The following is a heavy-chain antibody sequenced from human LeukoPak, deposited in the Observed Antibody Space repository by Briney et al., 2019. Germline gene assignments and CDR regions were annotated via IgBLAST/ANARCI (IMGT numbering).Heavy chain of an antibody. CDR3: TRDGYYGVSYYFDY. CDR2: INPSGAST. CDR1: GYMFTSYS. J-gene: IGHJ4*02. D-gene: IGHD4-17*01. Sequence: ASVKVSCKASGYMFTSYSMHWVRQAPGQGLEWMGIINPSGASTSYAQKFQGRVTMTMDTSTNTVYMELSSLRSEDTAAYYCTRDGYYGVSYYFDYWGQGTLVTVSS. V-gene: IGHV1-46*03.